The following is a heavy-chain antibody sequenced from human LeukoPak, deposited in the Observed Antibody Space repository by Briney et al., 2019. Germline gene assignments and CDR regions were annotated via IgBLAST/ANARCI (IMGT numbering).Heavy chain of an antibody. J-gene: IGHJ4*02. D-gene: IGHD2-21*02. CDR2: IYYSGST. V-gene: IGHV4-39*07. CDR1: GGSISSSSYY. Sequence: PSETLSLTCTVSGGSISSSSYYWGWIRQPPGKGLEWIGSIYYSGSTYYNPSLKSRATISVDTSKNQFSLKLSSVTAADTAVYYCARMLRTYCGGDCYSNYFDYWGQGTLVTVSS. CDR3: ARMLRTYCGGDCYSNYFDY.